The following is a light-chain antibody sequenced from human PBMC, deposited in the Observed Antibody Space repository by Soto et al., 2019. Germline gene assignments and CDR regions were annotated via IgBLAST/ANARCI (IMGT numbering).Light chain of an antibody. J-gene: IGKJ3*01. CDR3: QQFASSLGFT. V-gene: IGKV3-20*01. CDR1: QTINNRY. CDR2: GAS. Sequence: IVLTQSPGTLSLSPGERATLSCRASQTINNRYLAWYQQKPGQAPRLLIYGASSMATGIPDRFSGSGSGTDFTLTISRLEPEDIAVYYCQQFASSLGFTVGPGTKVDMK.